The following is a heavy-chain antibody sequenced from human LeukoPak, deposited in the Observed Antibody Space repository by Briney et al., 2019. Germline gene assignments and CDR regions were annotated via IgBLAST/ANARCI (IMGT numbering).Heavy chain of an antibody. D-gene: IGHD3-22*01. V-gene: IGHV3-30-3*01. CDR3: ARDAESYYHSSGPFDY. Sequence: PGGSLRLSCAASGFTFSSYAMHWVRQAPGKGLEWVAVISYDGSNKYYADSVKGRFTISRDNSKNTLYLQMNSLRAEDTAVYYCARDAESYYHSSGPFDYWGQGTLVTVSS. J-gene: IGHJ4*02. CDR2: ISYDGSNK. CDR1: GFTFSSYA.